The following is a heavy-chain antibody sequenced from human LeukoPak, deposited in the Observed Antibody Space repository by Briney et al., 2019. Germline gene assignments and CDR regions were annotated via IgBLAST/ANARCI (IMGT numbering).Heavy chain of an antibody. CDR3: ARVGVDYSGNVLKYFFDY. CDR1: GGSISSYQ. J-gene: IGHJ4*02. Sequence: SETLSLTCTVSGGSISSYQWSWIRQPPGKGLEWIGNIYDSGSANYNPYLKSRVVISVDTSKNQFSLNLIPVTAADTAVYYCARVGVDYSGNVLKYFFDYWGQGTLVTVSS. V-gene: IGHV4-59*01. CDR2: IYDSGSA. D-gene: IGHD4-23*01.